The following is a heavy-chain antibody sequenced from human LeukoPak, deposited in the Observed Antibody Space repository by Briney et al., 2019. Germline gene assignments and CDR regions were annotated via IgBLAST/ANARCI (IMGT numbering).Heavy chain of an antibody. CDR2: IIPIFGTA. J-gene: IGHJ6*03. Sequence: SVKVSCKASGGTFSSYAISWVRQAPGQGLEWMGGIIPIFGTANYAQKFQGRVTITADESTSTAYMELSSLRSEDTAVYYCARDRGDYYYMDVWGKGTTVAVSS. V-gene: IGHV1-69*13. D-gene: IGHD3-10*01. CDR1: GGTFSSYA. CDR3: ARDRGDYYYMDV.